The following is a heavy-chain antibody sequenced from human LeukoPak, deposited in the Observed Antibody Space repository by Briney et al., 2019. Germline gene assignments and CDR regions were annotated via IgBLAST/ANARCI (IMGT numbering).Heavy chain of an antibody. V-gene: IGHV3-23*01. Sequence: GGSLRLSCAASGFTVSSNYMGWVRQAPGKGLEWVSSISDNGGNTYYADSVKGRFTISRDNSKNTLYLQMNSLRVEDAAVYYCANEYSKGDVWGQGTMVTVSS. CDR3: ANEYSKGDV. J-gene: IGHJ3*01. CDR2: ISDNGGNT. CDR1: GFTVSSNY. D-gene: IGHD1-26*01.